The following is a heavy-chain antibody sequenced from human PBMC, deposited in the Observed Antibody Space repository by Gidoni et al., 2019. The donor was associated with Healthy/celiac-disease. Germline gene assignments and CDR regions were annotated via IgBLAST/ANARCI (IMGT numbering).Heavy chain of an antibody. CDR3: ARLGDYYDSSGYYSFFDY. V-gene: IGHV1-3*01. CDR2: INAGNGNT. Sequence: QVQLVQSGAEVKKPGASVKVSCKASGYTFTSYAMHWVRQAPGQRLEWMGWINAGNGNTKYSQKFQGRVTITRDTAASTAYMELSSLRSEDTAVYYCARLGDYYDSSGYYSFFDYWGQGTLVTVSS. D-gene: IGHD3-22*01. J-gene: IGHJ4*02. CDR1: GYTFTSYA.